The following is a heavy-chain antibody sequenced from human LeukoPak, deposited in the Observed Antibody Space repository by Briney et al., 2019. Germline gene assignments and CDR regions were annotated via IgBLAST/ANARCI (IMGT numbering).Heavy chain of an antibody. CDR3: ASGILCSGGSCNSFDY. CDR2: INPNSGGT. D-gene: IGHD2-15*01. CDR1: GYTFTGYY. V-gene: IGHV1-2*02. J-gene: IGHJ4*02. Sequence: ASVKVSCKASGYTFTGYYMHWVRQAPGQGLEWMGWINPNSGGTNYAQKFQGRVTMTRDTSISTAYMELSRLRSDDTAVYYCASGILCSGGSCNSFDYWGQGTLVTVSS.